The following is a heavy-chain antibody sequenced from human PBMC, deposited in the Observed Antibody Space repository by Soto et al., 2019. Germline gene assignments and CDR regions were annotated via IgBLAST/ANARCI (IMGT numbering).Heavy chain of an antibody. CDR2: ISSSSTI. J-gene: IGHJ4*02. Sequence: PGGSLRLSCAASGFTFSSYSMNWVRQAPGKGLEWVSYISSSSTIYYADSVKGRFTISRDNAKNSLYLQMNSLRDEDTAVYYCDREPGRWLHLTGFDYWGQGTRVSVYS. V-gene: IGHV3-48*02. CDR3: DREPGRWLHLTGFDY. CDR1: GFTFSSYS. D-gene: IGHD5-12*01.